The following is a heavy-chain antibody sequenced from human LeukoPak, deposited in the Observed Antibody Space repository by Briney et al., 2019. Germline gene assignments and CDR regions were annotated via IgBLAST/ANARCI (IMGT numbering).Heavy chain of an antibody. CDR1: GYTLTELS. CDR3: ARELVSSSYFDY. D-gene: IGHD6-6*01. J-gene: IGHJ4*02. CDR2: IIPIFGTA. V-gene: IGHV1-69*05. Sequence: SVKVSCKVSGYTLTELSMHWVRQAPGQGLEWMGGIIPIFGTANYAQKFQGRVTITTDESTSTAYMELSSLRSEDTAVYYCARELVSSSYFDYWGQGTLVTVSS.